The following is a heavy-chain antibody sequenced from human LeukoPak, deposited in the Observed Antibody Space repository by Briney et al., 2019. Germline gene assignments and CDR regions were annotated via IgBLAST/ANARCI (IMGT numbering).Heavy chain of an antibody. CDR3: AKELQVGVQLWLPTFGY. Sequence: GGSLRLSCAASGFTFSSYAMSWVRQAPGKGLEWVAFIRYDGSNKYYADSVKGRFTISRDNSKNTLYLQMNSLRAEDTAVYYCAKELQVGVQLWLPTFGYWGQGTLVTVSS. CDR1: GFTFSSYA. CDR2: IRYDGSNK. D-gene: IGHD5-18*01. J-gene: IGHJ4*02. V-gene: IGHV3-30*02.